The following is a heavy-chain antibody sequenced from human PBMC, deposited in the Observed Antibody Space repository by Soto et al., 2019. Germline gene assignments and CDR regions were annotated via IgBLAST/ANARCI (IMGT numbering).Heavy chain of an antibody. CDR3: ARRKTPGYYFDY. CDR2: IYYSGST. CDR1: GGSISSYY. J-gene: IGHJ4*02. Sequence: LSLTCTVSGGSISSYYWSWIRQPPGKGLEWIGYIYYSGSTNYNPSLKSRVTISVDTSKNQFSLKLSSVTAADTAVYYCARRKTPGYYFDYWGQGTLVTVSS. D-gene: IGHD2-15*01. V-gene: IGHV4-59*08.